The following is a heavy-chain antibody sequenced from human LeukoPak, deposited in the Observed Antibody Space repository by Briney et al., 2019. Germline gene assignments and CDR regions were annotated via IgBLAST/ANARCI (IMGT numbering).Heavy chain of an antibody. D-gene: IGHD6-19*01. CDR3: AKDARRSSGWWFFDH. CDR2: ITHSGYGT. J-gene: IGHJ4*02. Sequence: SGGSLRLSCAASGFVFSSLDMGWVRQAPGKGLEWVSAITHSGYGTYYADSVKGRFTISRDNSKNTLYLQMNSLRAEDTAVYFCAKDARRSSGWWFFDHWGQGTLVTVSS. CDR1: GFVFSSLD. V-gene: IGHV3-23*01.